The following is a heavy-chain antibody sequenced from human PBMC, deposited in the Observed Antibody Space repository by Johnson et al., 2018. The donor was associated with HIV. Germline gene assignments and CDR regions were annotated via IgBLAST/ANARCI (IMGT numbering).Heavy chain of an antibody. CDR2: ISGSGDST. CDR1: GFSFSNYA. Sequence: VQLVESGGGLVQPGGSLRLSCAASGFSFSNYAMSWVRQAPGKGLEWVSVISGSGDSTNYADSVKGRFTVSRDNSKNTLYLQMNTLRAEDTAVYYCAKDPADSGSYLGDAFDIWSQGTMVTVSS. D-gene: IGHD1-26*01. V-gene: IGHV3-23*04. CDR3: AKDPADSGSYLGDAFDI. J-gene: IGHJ3*02.